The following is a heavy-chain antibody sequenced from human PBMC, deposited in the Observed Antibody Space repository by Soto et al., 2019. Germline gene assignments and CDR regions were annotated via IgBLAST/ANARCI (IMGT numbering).Heavy chain of an antibody. CDR3: AKSQYYDFWSGYKANNWFDP. Sequence: GGSLRLSCAASGFTFSSYAMSWVRQAPGKGLEWVSAISGSGGSTYYADSVKGRFTISRDNSKNTLYLQMNSLRGEDTAVYYCAKSQYYDFWSGYKANNWFDPWGQGTLVTVSS. D-gene: IGHD3-3*01. V-gene: IGHV3-23*01. J-gene: IGHJ5*02. CDR1: GFTFSSYA. CDR2: ISGSGGST.